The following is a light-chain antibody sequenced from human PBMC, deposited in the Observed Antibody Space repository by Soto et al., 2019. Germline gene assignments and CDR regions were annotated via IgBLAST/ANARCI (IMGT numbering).Light chain of an antibody. CDR2: DAS. J-gene: IGKJ5*01. CDR3: QQRSDWPPSLT. CDR1: QNVSSY. Sequence: EIVLTQSPATLSLSPGERATLSCRASQNVSSYLAWYQQKPGQAPRLLIYDASNRATGIPPRFSGSGSGTDFTLTISSLEPEDFAVYYCQQRSDWPPSLTFGQGTRLESK. V-gene: IGKV3-11*01.